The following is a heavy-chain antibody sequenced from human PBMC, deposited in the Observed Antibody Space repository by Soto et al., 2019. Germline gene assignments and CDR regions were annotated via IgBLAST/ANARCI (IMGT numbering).Heavy chain of an antibody. CDR1: RFTFSSYA. CDR2: ISFDGSNK. J-gene: IGHJ1*01. V-gene: IGHV3-30-3*01. D-gene: IGHD4-17*01. Sequence: GGSLRLSCAASRFTFSSYALHWVRQAPGKGLEWVAVISFDGSNKYYADSVKGRFTISRDNSNNTLYLQMSSLRAEDTAMYYCARDLVHGDHPEYFQHWGQGTLVTVSS. CDR3: ARDLVHGDHPEYFQH.